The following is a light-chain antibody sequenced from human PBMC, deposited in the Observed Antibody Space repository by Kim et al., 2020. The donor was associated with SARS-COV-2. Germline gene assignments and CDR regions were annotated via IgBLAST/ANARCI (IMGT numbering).Light chain of an antibody. CDR3: QQYNNWPSLT. CDR2: GAS. CDR1: QSVSSN. J-gene: IGKJ4*01. V-gene: IGKV3-15*01. Sequence: GERATRSSRARQSVSSNLAWYEQKPGQAPRVLIDGASTRATGNPARFSGSGSGTEFTLTISSLQSEDFAVYYWQQYNNWPSLTFGGGTKVDIK.